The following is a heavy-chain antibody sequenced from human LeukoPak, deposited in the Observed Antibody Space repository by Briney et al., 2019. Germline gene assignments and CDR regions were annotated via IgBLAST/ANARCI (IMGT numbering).Heavy chain of an antibody. CDR1: GLTFSNAW. V-gene: IGHV3-15*01. CDR2: IKSKTDGGTT. D-gene: IGHD3-3*01. CDR3: TTVGAIFGVVITPYYYMDV. J-gene: IGHJ6*03. Sequence: GGSLRLSCAASGLTFSNAWMSWVRQAPGKGLEWVGRIKSKTDGGTTDYAAPVKGRFTISRDDSKNTLYLQMNSLKTEDTAVYYCTTVGAIFGVVITPYYYMDVWGKGTTVTVSS.